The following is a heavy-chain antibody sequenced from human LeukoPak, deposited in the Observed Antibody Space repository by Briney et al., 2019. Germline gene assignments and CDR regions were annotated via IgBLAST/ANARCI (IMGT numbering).Heavy chain of an antibody. J-gene: IGHJ1*01. CDR2: IKSKTDGGTT. CDR1: GFTFSNAW. V-gene: IGHV3-15*01. Sequence: GGSLRLSCAASGFTFSNAWMSWVRQAPGKGLEWVGRIKSKTDGGTTDYAAPVKGRFTISRDDSKNTLYLQMNSLKTEDAAVYYCTTSLCSGGSCYSEYFQHWGQGTLVTVSS. CDR3: TTSLCSGGSCYSEYFQH. D-gene: IGHD2-15*01.